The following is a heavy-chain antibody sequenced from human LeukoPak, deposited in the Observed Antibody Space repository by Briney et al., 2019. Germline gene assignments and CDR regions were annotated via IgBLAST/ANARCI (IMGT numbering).Heavy chain of an antibody. V-gene: IGHV3-30*18. J-gene: IGHJ1*01. CDR3: AKVDYYDSSGYGPAEYFQH. Sequence: AGGSLRLSCAASGFTFSSYGMHWVRQAPGKGLEWVAVISYDGSNKYYADSVKGRFTISRDNSKNTLYLQMNSLRAEDTAVYYCAKVDYYDSSGYGPAEYFQHWGQGTLVTVSS. CDR1: GFTFSSYG. D-gene: IGHD3-22*01. CDR2: ISYDGSNK.